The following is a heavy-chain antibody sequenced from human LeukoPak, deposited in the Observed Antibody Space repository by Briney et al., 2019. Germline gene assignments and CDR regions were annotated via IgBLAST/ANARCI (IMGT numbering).Heavy chain of an antibody. J-gene: IGHJ4*02. CDR1: GYTFTNYY. V-gene: IGHV1-46*01. D-gene: IGHD5-24*01. Sequence: ASVTVSCEASGYTFTNYYIHWVRQAPGQGLEWMGIINPSGGSTTYAQEFQGRVTMTRDTSTSTVYMELSSLRSEDTAVYYCARGGKGNADGYNQALDYWGQGTLVTVSS. CDR3: ARGGKGNADGYNQALDY. CDR2: INPSGGST.